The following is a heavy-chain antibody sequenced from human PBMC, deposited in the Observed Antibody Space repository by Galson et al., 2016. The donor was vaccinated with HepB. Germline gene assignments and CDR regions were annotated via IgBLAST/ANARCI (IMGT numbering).Heavy chain of an antibody. CDR1: EFSFTDYW. D-gene: IGHD2-15*01. V-gene: IGHV3-7*01. Sequence: SLRLSCAASEFSFTDYWMTWVRQAPGKGLECLANINLDGGEKNYVDSVKGRFTISRDNAKNSVYLQINSLRAEDTALYCCARVGYCSGAGCRGRDWFDPWGQGIPVTVSS. CDR3: ARVGYCSGAGCRGRDWFDP. J-gene: IGHJ5*02. CDR2: INLDGGEK.